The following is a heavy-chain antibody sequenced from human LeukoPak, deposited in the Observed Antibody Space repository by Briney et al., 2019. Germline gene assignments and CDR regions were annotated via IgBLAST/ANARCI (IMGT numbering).Heavy chain of an antibody. Sequence: GGSLRPSCAASRFTFSSCWMHWVRQAPRKGLVWVSRINGDGSSTTYADSVRGRFTISRDNAKNTLYLQMNSLRDEDTAVYYCARVGGYNSYFDYWGQGSLVTVSS. CDR2: INGDGSST. D-gene: IGHD5-24*01. J-gene: IGHJ4*02. CDR1: RFTFSSCW. CDR3: ARVGGYNSYFDY. V-gene: IGHV3-74*03.